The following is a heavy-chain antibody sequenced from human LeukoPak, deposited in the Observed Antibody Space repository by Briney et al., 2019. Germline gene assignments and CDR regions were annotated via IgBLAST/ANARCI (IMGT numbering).Heavy chain of an antibody. D-gene: IGHD3-22*01. CDR2: IYDSGST. J-gene: IGHJ3*02. CDR1: GGSIRSSYYY. CDR3: AKESIRYDSERNDAFDI. V-gene: IGHV4-39*02. Sequence: SETLSLTCTVSGGSIRSSYYYWGWIRQPPGKGLEWIGSIYDSGSTYYNPSLKSRVTISVDTSKNQFSLKLSSVTAADTAVYYCAKESIRYDSERNDAFDIWGQGTMVTVSS.